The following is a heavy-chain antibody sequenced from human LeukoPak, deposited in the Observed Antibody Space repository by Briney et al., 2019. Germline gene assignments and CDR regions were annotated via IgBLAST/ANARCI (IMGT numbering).Heavy chain of an antibody. CDR2: IKQDGSEK. CDR3: ARDADYGDLDY. D-gene: IGHD4-17*01. V-gene: IGHV3-7*03. J-gene: IGHJ4*02. Sequence: PGGSLGLSCAASGFTFSSYWMSWVRQAPGKGLEWVANIKQDGSEKYYVDSVKGRFTISRDNAKNSLYLQMNSLRAEDTAVYYCARDADYGDLDYWGQGTLVTVSS. CDR1: GFTFSSYW.